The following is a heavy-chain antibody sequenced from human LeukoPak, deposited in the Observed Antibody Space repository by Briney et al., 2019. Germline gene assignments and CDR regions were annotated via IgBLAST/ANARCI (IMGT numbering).Heavy chain of an antibody. D-gene: IGHD2-2*01. CDR2: ISYDGSNK. Sequence: GGSLRLSCAASGFTFSSYAKHWVRQAPGKGLEWVAVISYDGSNKYYADSVKGRFTISRDNSKNTLYLQMNSLRAEDTAVYYCARASRGGVVPAALLDYWGQGTLVTVSS. J-gene: IGHJ4*02. CDR3: ARASRGGVVPAALLDY. CDR1: GFTFSSYA. V-gene: IGHV3-30-3*01.